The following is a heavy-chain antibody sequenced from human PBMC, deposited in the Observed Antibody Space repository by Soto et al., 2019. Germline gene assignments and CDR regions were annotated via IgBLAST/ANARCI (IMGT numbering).Heavy chain of an antibody. CDR2: IKSKTDGWTT. Sequence: GGSLGLSCAASGFTFSNAWMSWVRQAPVKRLEWVGRIKSKTDGWTTDYAAPVKGRFTISRDDSKNTLYLQMNSLKTEDTAVYYCTTYTTVTSTVGAFDIWGQGTMVTVSS. V-gene: IGHV3-15*01. D-gene: IGHD4-17*01. CDR3: TTYTTVTSTVGAFDI. J-gene: IGHJ3*02. CDR1: GFTFSNAW.